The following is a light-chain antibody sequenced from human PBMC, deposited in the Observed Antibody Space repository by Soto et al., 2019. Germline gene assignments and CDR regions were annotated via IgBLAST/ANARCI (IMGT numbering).Light chain of an antibody. CDR1: QTVDNNF. CDR2: GAS. CDR3: QQYGSLPYT. Sequence: ENVLTQSPGTLSLSPGERATLSCRASQTVDNNFLAWYQHKPGQAPRLLIYGASIRAAAIPDRFSGSGSGTDFTLSISRLEPEVFAVYHCQQYGSLPYTFGQGTKLDIK. V-gene: IGKV3-20*01. J-gene: IGKJ2*01.